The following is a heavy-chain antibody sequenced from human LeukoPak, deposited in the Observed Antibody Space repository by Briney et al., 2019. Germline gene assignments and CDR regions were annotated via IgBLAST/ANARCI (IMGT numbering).Heavy chain of an antibody. CDR2: IYYSGST. Sequence: SETLSLTCTVSGGPISSYYWSWIRQPPGKGLEWIGYIYYSGSTNYNPSLKSRVTISVDTSKNQFSLKLSSVTAADTAVYYCARATGYYGDAFDIWGQGTMVTVSS. V-gene: IGHV4-59*01. CDR3: ARATGYYGDAFDI. J-gene: IGHJ3*02. CDR1: GGPISSYY. D-gene: IGHD3-9*01.